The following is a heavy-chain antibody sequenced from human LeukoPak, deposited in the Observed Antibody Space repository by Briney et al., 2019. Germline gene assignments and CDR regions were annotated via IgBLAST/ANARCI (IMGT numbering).Heavy chain of an antibody. CDR2: IYYSGST. CDR1: GGSFSSYY. J-gene: IGHJ4*02. D-gene: IGHD3-22*01. V-gene: IGHV4-59*08. Sequence: SETLSLTCTVSGGSFSSYYWSWIRQPPGKGLEWIGYIYYSGSTNYNPSLKSRVTISVDTSKNQFSLKLSSVTAADTAVYYCARQSMIEGTDDYDYWGQGTLVTVSS. CDR3: ARQSMIEGTDDYDY.